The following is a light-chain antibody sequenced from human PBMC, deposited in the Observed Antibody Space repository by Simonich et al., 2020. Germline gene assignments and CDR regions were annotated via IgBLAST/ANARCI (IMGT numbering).Light chain of an antibody. J-gene: IGLJ2*01. Sequence: QSALTQPASVSGSPGQSITISCTRTSSDVGGYNYVSWYQQHPGKSPKRMIYDVSKRPSGVSNRFSGSKSGNTASLTISGLQAEDEADYYCSSYTSSSTLVFGGGTKLTVL. CDR3: SSYTSSSTLV. V-gene: IGLV2-14*01. CDR1: SSDVGGYNY. CDR2: DVS.